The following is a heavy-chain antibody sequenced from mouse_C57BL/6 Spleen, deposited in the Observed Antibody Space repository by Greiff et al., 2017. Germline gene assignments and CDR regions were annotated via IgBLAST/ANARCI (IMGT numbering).Heavy chain of an antibody. CDR2: IHPNSGST. CDR3: ARASNYVYFDY. CDR1: GYTFTSYW. D-gene: IGHD2-5*01. V-gene: IGHV1-64*01. Sequence: QVHVKQPGAELVKPGASVKLSCKASGYTFTSYWMHWVKQRPGQGLEWIGMIHPNSGSTNYNEKFKSKATLTVDKSSSTAYMQLSSLTSEDSAVYYCARASNYVYFDYWGQGTTLTVSS. J-gene: IGHJ2*01.